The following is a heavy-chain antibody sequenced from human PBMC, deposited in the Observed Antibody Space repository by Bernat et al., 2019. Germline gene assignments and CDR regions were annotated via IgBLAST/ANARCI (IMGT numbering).Heavy chain of an antibody. D-gene: IGHD5-18*01. Sequence: QVQLQESGPGLVKPSETLSLTCTVSGGSISSYYWSWLRQPPGKGLDWIGYVYHTGSTNYNPSLQSRVTMSVDTSKNQFSLNLTSVTAADTAVYYCARSPTMVTFPRFDYWGQGTLVTVSS. J-gene: IGHJ4*02. CDR1: GGSISSYY. CDR3: ARSPTMVTFPRFDY. CDR2: VYHTGST. V-gene: IGHV4-59*01.